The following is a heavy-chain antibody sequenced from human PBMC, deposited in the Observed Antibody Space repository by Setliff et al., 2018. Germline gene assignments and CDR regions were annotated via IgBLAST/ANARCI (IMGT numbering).Heavy chain of an antibody. CDR2: INPSSGRT. CDR3: ARDYVSGSYWTSEHYYYYGMDV. CDR1: GYTFTSHY. J-gene: IGHJ6*02. D-gene: IGHD3-16*01. V-gene: IGHV1-46*01. Sequence: ASVKVSCKASGYTFTSHYMHWVRQAPGLGLEWMGTINPSSGRTSYAQKFQGRVTMTRDTSTSTVYMDMSSLRSEDTAVYYCARDYVSGSYWTSEHYYYYGMDVWGQGTTVTVSS.